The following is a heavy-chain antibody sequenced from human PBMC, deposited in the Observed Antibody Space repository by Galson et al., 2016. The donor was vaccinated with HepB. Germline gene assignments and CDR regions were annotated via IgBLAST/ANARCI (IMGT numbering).Heavy chain of an antibody. V-gene: IGHV3-30-3*01. CDR2: MSHDGGNK. CDR3: ARGDGPGSYLVDY. D-gene: IGHD3-10*01. CDR1: GFSFISYA. Sequence: SLRLSCAASGFSFISYAMRWVRQAPGKGLEWVALMSHDGGNKQYADSVKGRFTISRDNSKNTLYLQMNSLRPEDTAVYYCARGDGPGSYLVDYWGQGTLLIVSS. J-gene: IGHJ4*02.